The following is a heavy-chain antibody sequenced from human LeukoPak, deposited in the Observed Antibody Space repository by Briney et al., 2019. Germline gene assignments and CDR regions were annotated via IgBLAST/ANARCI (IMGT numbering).Heavy chain of an antibody. Sequence: PSETLSLTCTVSGGSISSGGYYWSWIRQPPGKGLEWIGYIYHSGSTYYNPSLKSRVTISVDRSKNQFSLKLSSVTAADTAVYYCARVYRGVIYSFFDYWGQGTLVTVSS. CDR1: GGSISSGGYY. CDR2: IYHSGST. CDR3: ARVYRGVIYSFFDY. V-gene: IGHV4-30-2*01. J-gene: IGHJ4*02. D-gene: IGHD3-10*01.